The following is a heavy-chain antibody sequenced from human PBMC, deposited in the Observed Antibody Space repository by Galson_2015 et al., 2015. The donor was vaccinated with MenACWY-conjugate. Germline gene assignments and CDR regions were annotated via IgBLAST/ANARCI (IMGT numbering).Heavy chain of an antibody. D-gene: IGHD7-27*01. V-gene: IGHV2-70*12. CDR3: ARRWGLLGPHFDY. Sequence: VKPTQTLTVTCTFSGFSLSTSGMCVSWIRQPPGKALEWLALIDWDGDEYYNTSLKTRLSISKDTSKNQVVLTVTNMDPADTATYYCARRWGLLGPHFDYWGQGILVTVSS. CDR2: IDWDGDE. J-gene: IGHJ4*02. CDR1: GFSLSTSGMC.